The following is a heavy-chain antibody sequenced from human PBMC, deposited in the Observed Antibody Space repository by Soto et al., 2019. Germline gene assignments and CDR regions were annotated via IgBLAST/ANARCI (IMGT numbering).Heavy chain of an antibody. Sequence: SVKVSCQASGYTFTSYDMHCVREAPVQGLEWMGIINPSGGSTSYAQKFQGRVTMTRDTSTSTVYMELSSLRSEDTAVYYCARVATFYYYGMDVWGQGTTVTVSS. CDR3: ARVATFYYYGMDV. D-gene: IGHD1-26*01. J-gene: IGHJ6*02. CDR1: GYTFTSYD. CDR2: INPSGGST. V-gene: IGHV1-46*01.